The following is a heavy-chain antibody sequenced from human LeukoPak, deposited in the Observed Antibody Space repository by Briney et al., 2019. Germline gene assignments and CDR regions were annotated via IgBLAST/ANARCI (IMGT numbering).Heavy chain of an antibody. J-gene: IGHJ4*02. CDR2: ISGTGGST. CDR3: AKDGTMIVVVMEY. CDR1: GFTFSSYG. D-gene: IGHD3-22*01. Sequence: TGGSLRLSCAASGFTFSSYGMHWVRQAPGKGLEWVSVISGTGGSTYYADSVKGRFTISRDNSKNTVYLQMNSLRAEDTAVYYCAKDGTMIVVVMEYWGQGTLVTVSS. V-gene: IGHV3-23*01.